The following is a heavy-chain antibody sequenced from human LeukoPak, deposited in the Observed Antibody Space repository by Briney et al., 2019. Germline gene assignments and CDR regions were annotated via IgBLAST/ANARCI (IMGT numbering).Heavy chain of an antibody. J-gene: IGHJ4*02. CDR1: GGTLSTYA. V-gene: IGHV1-69*05. Sequence: SVKLSCKASGGTLSTYAINWVRQAPGQGLECMGGIIPIFGSAIYTEKFQGRVTITMDEATSTAYMELTSLRSEDTAAYYCASASYYFDSYGYPDYWGQGTLVTVSS. CDR2: IIPIFGSA. CDR3: ASASYYFDSYGYPDY. D-gene: IGHD3-22*01.